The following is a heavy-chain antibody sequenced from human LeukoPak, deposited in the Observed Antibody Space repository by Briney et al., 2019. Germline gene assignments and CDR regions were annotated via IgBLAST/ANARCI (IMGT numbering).Heavy chain of an antibody. V-gene: IGHV4-59*01. CDR2: IYYSGST. D-gene: IGHD6-13*01. J-gene: IGHJ4*02. CDR3: ARVAYSSSWYRVGDYFDY. Sequence: PSETLSLTCSVSGGSISSYYWSWIRQPPGKGLEWIGYIYYSGSTNYNPSLKSRVTISVDTSKNQFSLKLSSVTAADTAVYYCARVAYSSSWYRVGDYFDYWGQGTLVTVSS. CDR1: GGSISSYY.